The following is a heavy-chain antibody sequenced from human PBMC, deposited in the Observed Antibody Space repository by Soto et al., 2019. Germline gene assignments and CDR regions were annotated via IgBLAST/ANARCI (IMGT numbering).Heavy chain of an antibody. CDR3: VRNAWYRFDP. J-gene: IGHJ5*02. CDR1: GGSITSNW. V-gene: IGHV4-4*02. Sequence: QVQLQESGPGLVNPSGTLSLTCAVSGGSITSNWWSWVRQPPGKGLEWIGEIHHSGSFNYNPSLSRRGTISIDKSKNLLSLKPTSVTAADTGVHYWVRNAWYRFDPWGQGTLVTVSS. D-gene: IGHD6-13*01. CDR2: IHHSGSF.